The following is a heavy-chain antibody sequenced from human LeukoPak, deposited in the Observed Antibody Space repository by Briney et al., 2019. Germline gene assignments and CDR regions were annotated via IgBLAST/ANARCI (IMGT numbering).Heavy chain of an antibody. Sequence: SETLSLTCTVSGGSISSYYWSWIRQPAGKGLEWIGRIYTSGSTNYNPSLKSRVTMSVDTSKNQFSLKLSSVTAADTAVYYCAGDGETPDWFDPWGQGTLVTVSS. CDR3: AGDGETPDWFDP. D-gene: IGHD4-23*01. CDR1: GGSISSYY. V-gene: IGHV4-4*07. J-gene: IGHJ5*02. CDR2: IYTSGST.